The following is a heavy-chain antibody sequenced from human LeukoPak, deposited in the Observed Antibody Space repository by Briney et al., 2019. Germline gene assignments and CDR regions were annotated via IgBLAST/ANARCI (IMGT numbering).Heavy chain of an antibody. CDR2: IYTSGST. CDR3: AGGLSSIGLGYYYYYYMDV. J-gene: IGHJ6*03. CDR1: GYSISSGYY. V-gene: IGHV4-38-2*02. Sequence: SETLSLTCTVSGYSISSGYYWGWIRQPPGKGLEWIGYIYTSGSTSYNPSLKSRVTISVDTSKNQFSLKLSSVTAADTAVYYCAGGLSSIGLGYYYYYYMDVWGKGTTVTVSS. D-gene: IGHD2-2*01.